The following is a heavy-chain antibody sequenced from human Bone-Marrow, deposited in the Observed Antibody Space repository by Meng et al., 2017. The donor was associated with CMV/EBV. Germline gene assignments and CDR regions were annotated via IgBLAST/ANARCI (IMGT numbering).Heavy chain of an antibody. Sequence: GGSLRLSCAASGFTFSSYWMHWVRQAPGKGLVWVSRINSDGSSTSYADSVRGRFTISRDNAKNTLYLQMNSLRAEDTAVYYCARDLPSYYYGSGSYSGGMDVWGQATTATFSS. V-gene: IGHV3-74*01. CDR1: GFTFSSYW. CDR2: INSDGSST. CDR3: ARDLPSYYYGSGSYSGGMDV. D-gene: IGHD3-10*01. J-gene: IGHJ6*02.